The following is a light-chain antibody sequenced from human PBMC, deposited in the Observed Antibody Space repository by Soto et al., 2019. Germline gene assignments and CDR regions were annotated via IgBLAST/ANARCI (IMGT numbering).Light chain of an antibody. CDR1: QSISNY. V-gene: IGKV1-39*01. Sequence: DIQMTQSPSSLSASVGDRVIITCRASQSISNYLNWYQQKPGKAPKLLIFAASSLQSGVPSRFSGSGSGTNFTLTISSLQPEDFATYYCHQLNSFPITFGQGTRLEIK. CDR2: AAS. J-gene: IGKJ5*01. CDR3: HQLNSFPIT.